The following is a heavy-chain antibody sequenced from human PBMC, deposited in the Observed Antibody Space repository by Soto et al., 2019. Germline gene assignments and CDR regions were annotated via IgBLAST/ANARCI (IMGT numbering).Heavy chain of an antibody. Sequence: PGGSLRLSCTASGFNFVDYAMSWFRQPPGKGLEWVGFIRSKAYGGTTEYAASVKDRFFISRDDAKGITYLQMDGLKTDDSSVYYCARDGGYTLQYQVDPWGQGTLVTVSS. CDR1: GFNFVDYA. J-gene: IGHJ5*02. D-gene: IGHD6-25*01. CDR3: ARDGGYTLQYQVDP. V-gene: IGHV3-49*03. CDR2: IRSKAYGGTT.